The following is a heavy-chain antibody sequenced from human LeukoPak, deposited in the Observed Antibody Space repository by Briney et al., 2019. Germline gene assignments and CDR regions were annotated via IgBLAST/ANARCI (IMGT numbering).Heavy chain of an antibody. Sequence: PGGSLRLSCAASGFTFSSYAMSWVRQAPGKGLEWVSAISGSGGSTYYADSVKGRFTISRDNSKNMLYLQMNSLRAEDTAVYYCATFNYYESRGSVGFYWGQGTLVTVSS. V-gene: IGHV3-23*01. J-gene: IGHJ4*02. D-gene: IGHD3-22*01. CDR3: ATFNYYESRGSVGFY. CDR1: GFTFSSYA. CDR2: ISGSGGST.